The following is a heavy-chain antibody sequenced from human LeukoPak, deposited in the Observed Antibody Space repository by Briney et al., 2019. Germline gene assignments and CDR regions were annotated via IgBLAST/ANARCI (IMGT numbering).Heavy chain of an antibody. D-gene: IGHD5-12*01. J-gene: IGHJ4*02. Sequence: GGSLRLSCAASGFTFSTYTMNWVRQAPGKGLEWVSSISSSRNYIYYADSVKGRFTVSRDNTKNSPFLQMDSLRAEDTAVYYCAPALSLYDYIYFDYWGQGALVTVSS. CDR1: GFTFSTYT. CDR3: APALSLYDYIYFDY. CDR2: ISSSRNYI. V-gene: IGHV3-21*01.